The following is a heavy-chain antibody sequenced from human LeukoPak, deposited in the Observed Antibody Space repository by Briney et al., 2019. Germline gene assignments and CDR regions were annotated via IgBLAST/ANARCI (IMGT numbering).Heavy chain of an antibody. D-gene: IGHD3-16*01. CDR1: GFTFSSYS. Sequence: PGGSLRLSCAASGFTFSSYSMNWVRQAPGKGLEWVSYISSSSSTIYYADSVKGRFTISSDNAKNSLYLQMNSLRAEDTAVYYCARDSPASPLGAWGQGTLVTVSS. CDR3: ARDSPASPLGA. J-gene: IGHJ5*02. V-gene: IGHV3-48*01. CDR2: ISSSSSTI.